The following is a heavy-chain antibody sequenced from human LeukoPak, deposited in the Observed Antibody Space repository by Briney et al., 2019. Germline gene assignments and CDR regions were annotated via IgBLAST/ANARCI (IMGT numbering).Heavy chain of an antibody. CDR1: GFTFSDYY. CDR2: ISSSGSTI. D-gene: IGHD2-2*01. Sequence: PGGSLRLSCAASGFTFSDYYMSWIRQAPGKGLEWVSYISSSGSTIYYADSVKGRFTISRDNSKNTLYLQMNSLRAEDTAVYYCARGSEVPAGSSLLFDYWGQGTLVTVSS. V-gene: IGHV3-11*04. CDR3: ARGSEVPAGSSLLFDY. J-gene: IGHJ4*02.